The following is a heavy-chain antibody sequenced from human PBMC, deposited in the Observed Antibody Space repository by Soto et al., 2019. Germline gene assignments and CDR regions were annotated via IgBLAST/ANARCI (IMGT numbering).Heavy chain of an antibody. CDR3: ARALIPYCSRNSCRYFDY. CDR1: GFTFSSYT. Sequence: QVQLVESGGGVVQPGGSPRLSCAASGFTFSSYTMHWVRQAPGKGLEWVAVITSDGNIRLYADSVKGRFSISRDTSKDTLYLQMSSLRPEDTAVYYCARALIPYCSRNSCRYFDYWGQGTLVTVSS. D-gene: IGHD2-8*01. V-gene: IGHV3-30-3*01. J-gene: IGHJ4*02. CDR2: ITSDGNIR.